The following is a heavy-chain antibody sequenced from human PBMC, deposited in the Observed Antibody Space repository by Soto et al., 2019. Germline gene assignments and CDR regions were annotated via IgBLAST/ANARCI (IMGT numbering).Heavy chain of an antibody. CDR3: ARGGHVVVVTAALDY. CDR2: VNPSGGHT. J-gene: IGHJ4*02. V-gene: IGHV1-46*01. D-gene: IGHD2-21*02. CDR1: GDTFTDYY. Sequence: QVQLMQSGAEVKKSGASVKVSCKASGDTFTDYYIHWVRQAPGRGLEWMGTVNPSGGHTTYAQHFLGRVTMTRNTSTSTLYMELTSLTSDDTAIYYCARGGHVVVVTAALDYWGQGTLVTVSS.